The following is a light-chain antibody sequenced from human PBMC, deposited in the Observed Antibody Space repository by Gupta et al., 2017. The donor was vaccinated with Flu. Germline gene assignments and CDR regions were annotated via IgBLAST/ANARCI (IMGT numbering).Light chain of an antibody. CDR3: GTWDSSLSAWV. V-gene: IGLV1-51*02. J-gene: IGLJ3*02. CDR1: SSNSENNY. Sequence: KVTISCSGSSSNSENNYVSWYQQLPGTAPELLIYENNKRPSGIPDRFSGSKSDTSATLGITGLQTGDEADYYCGTWDSSLSAWVFGGGTKLTVL. CDR2: ENN.